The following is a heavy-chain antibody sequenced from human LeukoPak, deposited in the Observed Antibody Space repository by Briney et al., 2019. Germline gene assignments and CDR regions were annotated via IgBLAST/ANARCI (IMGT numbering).Heavy chain of an antibody. D-gene: IGHD5-18*01. Sequence: PGGSLRLSCAASGFTFSNAWMSWVRQAPGKGLEWVGRVKSKTDRGTTDYVAPVKGRFTISRDDSKNTLYLQMNSLKTEDTAVYYCTTIGHSYGQAWGRGTLVTVSS. V-gene: IGHV3-15*01. CDR2: VKSKTDRGTT. CDR3: TTIGHSYGQA. CDR1: GFTFSNAW. J-gene: IGHJ5*02.